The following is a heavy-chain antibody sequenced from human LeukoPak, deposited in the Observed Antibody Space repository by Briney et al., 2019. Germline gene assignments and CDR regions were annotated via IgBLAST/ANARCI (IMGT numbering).Heavy chain of an antibody. CDR2: IYYSGNT. J-gene: IGHJ3*02. D-gene: IGHD3-3*01. CDR3: ARGRRALTIFGVENAFDI. V-gene: IGHV4-59*01. CDR1: GGSTNNYY. Sequence: PSETLSLTCTVSGGSTNNYYWSWIRQPPGKRLEWIGYIYYSGNTNYNPSLKSRVTISVDTSKNQFSLKLSSVTAADTAVYYCARGRRALTIFGVENAFDIWGQGTMVTVSS.